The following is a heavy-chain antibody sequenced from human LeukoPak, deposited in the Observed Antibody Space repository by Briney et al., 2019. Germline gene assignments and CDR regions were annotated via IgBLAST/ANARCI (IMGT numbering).Heavy chain of an antibody. V-gene: IGHV4-39*01. D-gene: IGHD5-18*01. Sequence: TSETLSLTCTVSGDPINTKNYYWGWIRQPPGKGLEWIGSIYYSGNTYYNPSLKSRVTLSIDTSKNQFSLRLSSVTAADTAVYHCARHSYGTFDYWGQGTLVTVSS. J-gene: IGHJ4*02. CDR3: ARHSYGTFDY. CDR1: GDPINTKNYY. CDR2: IYYSGNT.